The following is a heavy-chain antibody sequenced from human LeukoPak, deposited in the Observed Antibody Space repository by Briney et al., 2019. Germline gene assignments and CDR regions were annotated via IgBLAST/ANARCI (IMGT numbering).Heavy chain of an antibody. D-gene: IGHD2-2*01. CDR3: ARDLQGYCSSTSCFNYYCMDV. CDR1: GFTVSSIY. Sequence: GGSLRLSCAASGFTVSSIYMSWLRQAPGKGLEWVSVIYSGGSTYYADSVKGRFTISRDNSKNTLYLQMNSLRAEDTAVYYYARDLQGYCSSTSCFNYYCMDVWGKGTTVTVSS. CDR2: IYSGGST. V-gene: IGHV3-66*02. J-gene: IGHJ6*03.